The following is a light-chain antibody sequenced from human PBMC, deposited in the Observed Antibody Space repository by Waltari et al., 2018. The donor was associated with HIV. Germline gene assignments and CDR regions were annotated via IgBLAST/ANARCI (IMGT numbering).Light chain of an antibody. Sequence: QSALTQPASVSGSPAQSITISCTGTDTDVRTYNYVAWFQHHPGKAPKLIISEVSNRPSGVSHRFSGSKSGNTASLIISGLQAEDEASYYCTSYTTTNTWVFGGGTNLTVL. CDR3: TSYTTTNTWV. J-gene: IGLJ3*02. CDR2: EVS. V-gene: IGLV2-14*01. CDR1: DTDVRTYNY.